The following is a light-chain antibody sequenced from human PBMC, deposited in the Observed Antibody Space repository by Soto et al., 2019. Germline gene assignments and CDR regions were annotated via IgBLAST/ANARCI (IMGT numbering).Light chain of an antibody. V-gene: IGKV1-9*01. J-gene: IGKJ4*01. CDR3: QQVYVYPST. CDR1: QGISSY. CDR2: AAS. Sequence: IQLTQSPSSLSASVGDRVTITCRASQGISSYLAWYQQKPGKAPKLLIYAASTLQSGVPSRFSGSGSGTEFTLTISSLQPDDFATYYCQQVYVYPSTFGGGTKVDIK.